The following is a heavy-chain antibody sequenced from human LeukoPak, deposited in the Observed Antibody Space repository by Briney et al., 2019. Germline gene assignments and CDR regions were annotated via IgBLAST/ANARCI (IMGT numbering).Heavy chain of an antibody. D-gene: IGHD3-22*01. Sequence: GRSLRLSCAASGFIFDDYAMHWVRQAPGKGLEWVSGISRNSGSIGYADSVKGRFTISRDNAKNSLYLQMNSLRAEDTALYYCAKSPYYDSSGHHWYFDLWGRGTLVTVSS. CDR2: ISRNSGSI. J-gene: IGHJ2*01. V-gene: IGHV3-9*01. CDR3: AKSPYYDSSGHHWYFDL. CDR1: GFIFDDYA.